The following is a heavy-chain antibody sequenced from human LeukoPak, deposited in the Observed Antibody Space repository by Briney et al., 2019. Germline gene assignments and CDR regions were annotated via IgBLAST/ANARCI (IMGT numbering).Heavy chain of an antibody. V-gene: IGHV4-39*01. D-gene: IGHD2-2*01. CDR3: ARHAAFAEYQSHLTHFDY. CDR1: GGSISSTTYY. J-gene: IGHJ4*02. CDR2: IYYSGST. Sequence: SETLSLTCIVSGGSISSTTYYWGWIRQPPEKGLEWIGSIYYSGSTWYNPSLKSRVTVSADTSKNQFSLKLTSVTAADTAVYYCARHAAFAEYQSHLTHFDYWGQGTLVTVSS.